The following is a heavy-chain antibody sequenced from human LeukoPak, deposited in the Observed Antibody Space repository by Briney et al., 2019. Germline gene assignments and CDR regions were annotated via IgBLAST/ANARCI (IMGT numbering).Heavy chain of an antibody. Sequence: ASVKVSCKASGGTFSSYAISWVRQAPGQGLEWMGGIIPIFGTANYAQKFQGRVTITADKSTSTAYMELSSLRSEDTAVYYCARIRGSGRSPYSNWFDPWGQGTLVTVSS. CDR2: IIPIFGTA. CDR3: ARIRGSGRSPYSNWFDP. D-gene: IGHD3-10*01. CDR1: GGTFSSYA. V-gene: IGHV1-69*06. J-gene: IGHJ5*02.